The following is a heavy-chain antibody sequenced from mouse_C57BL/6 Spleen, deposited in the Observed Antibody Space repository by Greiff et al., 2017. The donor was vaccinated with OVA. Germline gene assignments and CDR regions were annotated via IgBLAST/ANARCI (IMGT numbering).Heavy chain of an antibody. CDR2: IYPGSGST. CDR3: ASYYDGYFDY. Sequence: QVQLKESGAELVKPGASVKMSCKASGYTFTSYWITWVKQRPGQGLEWIGDIYPGSGSTNYNEKFKSKATLTVDTSSSTAYMQLSSLTSEDSAVYYCASYYDGYFDYWGQGTTLTVSS. V-gene: IGHV1-55*01. D-gene: IGHD2-3*01. CDR1: GYTFTSYW. J-gene: IGHJ2*01.